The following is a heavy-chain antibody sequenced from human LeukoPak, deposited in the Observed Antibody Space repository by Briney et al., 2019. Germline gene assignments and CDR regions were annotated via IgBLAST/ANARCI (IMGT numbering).Heavy chain of an antibody. J-gene: IGHJ4*02. CDR2: IYYSGST. CDR3: ATNSGYDPQWDY. V-gene: IGHV4-31*03. D-gene: IGHD5-12*01. CDR1: GGSISSGGYY. Sequence: SETLSLTCTVSGGSISSGGYYWRWIRQHPGKGLEWIGYIYYSGSTYYNPSLKSRVTISVDTSKNQFSLKLSSVTAADTAVYYCATNSGYDPQWDYWGQGTLVTVSS.